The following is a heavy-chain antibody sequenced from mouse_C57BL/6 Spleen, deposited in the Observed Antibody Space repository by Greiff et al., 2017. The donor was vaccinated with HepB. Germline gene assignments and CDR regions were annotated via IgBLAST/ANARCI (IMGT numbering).Heavy chain of an antibody. CDR3: ARGIDGYDYDGYYFDY. J-gene: IGHJ2*01. D-gene: IGHD2-4*01. V-gene: IGHV5-16*01. CDR2: INYDGSST. Sequence: EVQRVESEGGLVQPGSSMKLSCTASGFTFSDYYMAWVRQVPEKGLEWVANINYDGSSTYYLDSLKSRFIISRDNAKNILYLQMSSLKSEDTATYYCARGIDGYDYDGYYFDYWGQGTTLTVSS. CDR1: GFTFSDYY.